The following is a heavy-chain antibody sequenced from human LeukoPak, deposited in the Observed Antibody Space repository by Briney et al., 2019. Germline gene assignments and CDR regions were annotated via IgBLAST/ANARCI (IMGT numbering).Heavy chain of an antibody. CDR3: ASTAQWLAFDT. V-gene: IGHV4-59*02. D-gene: IGHD3-22*01. CDR1: GGSVSSNF. CDR2: IYNTATT. J-gene: IGHJ4*02. Sequence: SETLSLTCAVSGGSVSSNFWSWFRQPPGMGLGWIGSIYNTATTNYDPYFKSRVTISLDTSTNQLSLKLNSVTAADTAVYYCASTAQWLAFDTWGRGTLVTVSS.